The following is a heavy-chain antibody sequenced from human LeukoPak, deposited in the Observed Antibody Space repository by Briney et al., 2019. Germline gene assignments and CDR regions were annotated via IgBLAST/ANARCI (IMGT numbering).Heavy chain of an antibody. V-gene: IGHV3-74*03. D-gene: IGHD5-12*01. J-gene: IGHJ6*02. CDR3: TRDIVATIPTHYYYYGMDL. CDR1: GFTLSSYW. Sequence: PGGSLRLSCAASGFTLSSYWIHWVRRAPGKGLVWVSRVNSDGTSTTYADSVRGRFTSSRDNAKNTLYLQMNSLRVEDTAVYYCTRDIVATIPTHYYYYGMDLWGQGTTVTVSS. CDR2: VNSDGTST.